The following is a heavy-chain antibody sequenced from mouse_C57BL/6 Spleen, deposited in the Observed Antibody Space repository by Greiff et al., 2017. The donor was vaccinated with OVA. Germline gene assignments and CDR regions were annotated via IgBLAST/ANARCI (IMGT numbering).Heavy chain of an antibody. CDR2: IYPRSGNT. D-gene: IGHD1-1*01. CDR3: AKSTTVVATGYYFDY. V-gene: IGHV1-81*01. Sequence: QVQLQQSGAELARPGASVKLSCKASGYTFTSYGISWVKQRPGQGLEWIGEIYPRSGNTYYNEKFKGKATLTADKSSSTAYMELRSLTSEDSAVYFGAKSTTVVATGYYFDYWGQGTTLTVSS. CDR1: GYTFTSYG. J-gene: IGHJ2*01.